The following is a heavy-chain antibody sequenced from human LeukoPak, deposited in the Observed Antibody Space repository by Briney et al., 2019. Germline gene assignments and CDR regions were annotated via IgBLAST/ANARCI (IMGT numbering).Heavy chain of an antibody. J-gene: IGHJ3*02. CDR2: ISSSGSTI. V-gene: IGHV3-11*04. Sequence: GGSLRLSCAASGFTFSDYYMSWIRQAPGKGLEWVSYISSSGSTIYYADSVKGRFTISRDNAKNSLYLQMNSLRAEDTAVYYCARDGYDILTGYFNDAFDIWGQGTMVTVSS. CDR3: ARDGYDILTGYFNDAFDI. CDR1: GFTFSDYY. D-gene: IGHD3-9*01.